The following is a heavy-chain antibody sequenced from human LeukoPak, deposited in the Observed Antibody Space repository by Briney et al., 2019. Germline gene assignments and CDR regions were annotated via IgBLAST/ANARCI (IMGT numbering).Heavy chain of an antibody. CDR1: GYSISSGYY. CDR2: ICHSGST. V-gene: IGHV4-38-2*01. CDR3: ARQAGRYCSGGSCRFDP. D-gene: IGHD2-15*01. Sequence: SETLSLTCAVSGYSISSGYYWGWIRQPPGKGLEWIGSICHSGSTYYSPSLKSRVTISVDTSKNQFSLKLSSVTAADTAVYYCARQAGRYCSGGSCRFDPWGQGTLVTVSS. J-gene: IGHJ5*02.